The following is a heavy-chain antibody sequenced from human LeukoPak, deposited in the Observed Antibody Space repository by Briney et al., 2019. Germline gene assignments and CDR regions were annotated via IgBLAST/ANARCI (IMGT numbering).Heavy chain of an antibody. J-gene: IGHJ4*02. Sequence: GGSLRLSCAASGFTFDDYGMSWVRQAPGKGLEWVSGINWNGGSTGYADSVKGRFTVSRDNAKNSLYLQMNSLRAEDTALYYCARALDSTPYYDFWSGYYKIDYFDYWGQGTLVTVSS. CDR1: GFTFDDYG. CDR3: ARALDSTPYYDFWSGYYKIDYFDY. V-gene: IGHV3-20*04. D-gene: IGHD3-3*01. CDR2: INWNGGST.